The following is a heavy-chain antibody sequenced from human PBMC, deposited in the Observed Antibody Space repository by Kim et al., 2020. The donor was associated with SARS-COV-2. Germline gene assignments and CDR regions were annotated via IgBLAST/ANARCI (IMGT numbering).Heavy chain of an antibody. Sequence: SETLSLTCAVYGGSFSDFQCTWIRQTPGKGLEWIGEINHAGSTNYNPSLRSRISMSVDTSKNQFSLKLSSVTSADTAVYYCAAGAPGHWGQGTLVTVSS. V-gene: IGHV4-34*01. J-gene: IGHJ1*01. CDR1: GGSFSDFQ. CDR2: INHAGST. CDR3: AAGAPGH.